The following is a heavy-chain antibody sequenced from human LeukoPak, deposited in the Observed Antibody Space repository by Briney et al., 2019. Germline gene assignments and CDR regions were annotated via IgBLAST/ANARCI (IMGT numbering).Heavy chain of an antibody. CDR3: ARDFRGRWFGESLPGY. V-gene: IGHV3-21*01. CDR2: ISSSSSYI. D-gene: IGHD3-10*01. CDR1: GFTFSSYS. J-gene: IGHJ4*02. Sequence: PGGCLRLSCAASGFTFSSYSMNWVRQAAGEGLGWVSSISSSSSYIYYADSVKGRFTISRDNPKNPLYPQMNSLRAEDTAVYYCARDFRGRWFGESLPGYWGQGTLVTVSS.